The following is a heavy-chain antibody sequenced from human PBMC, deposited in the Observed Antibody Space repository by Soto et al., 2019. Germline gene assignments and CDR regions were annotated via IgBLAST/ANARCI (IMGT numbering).Heavy chain of an antibody. D-gene: IGHD6-13*01. J-gene: IGHJ4*02. V-gene: IGHV1-46*03. CDR3: ARGTTDYSSSPGSVDY. Sequence: GASVKVSCKASGYTFTSYYMHWVRQAPGQGLEWMGIINPSGGSTSYAQKFQGRVTMTRDTSTSTVYMELSSLRSEDTAVYYCARGTTDYSSSPGSVDYWGQGTLVTVSS. CDR2: INPSGGST. CDR1: GYTFTSYY.